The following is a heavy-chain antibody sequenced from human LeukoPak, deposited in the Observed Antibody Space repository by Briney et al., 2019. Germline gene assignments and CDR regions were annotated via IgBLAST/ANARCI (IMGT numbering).Heavy chain of an antibody. CDR1: GGSISGHY. Sequence: SETLSLTCTVSGGSISGHYWTWIRQPPGKGLEWIGYIYDIGSTTYDPSLRSRVTISVDTSKNQFSLKLSSVTAADTAVYYCARGGVLKSVDNWGQGTLVTV. CDR3: ARGGVLKSVDN. D-gene: IGHD3-16*01. V-gene: IGHV4-59*11. CDR2: IYDIGST. J-gene: IGHJ4*02.